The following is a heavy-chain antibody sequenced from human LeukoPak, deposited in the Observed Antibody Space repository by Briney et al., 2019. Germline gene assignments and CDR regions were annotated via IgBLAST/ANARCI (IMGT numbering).Heavy chain of an antibody. Sequence: GRSLRLSCAASGFTFSSYGMRWVRQAPGKGLEWVAVISYDGSNKYYADSVKGRFTISRDNSKNTPYLQLNSLRAEDTAVYYCAREMIWFGELLVGYFDYWGQGTLVTVSS. CDR1: GFTFSSYG. D-gene: IGHD3-10*01. V-gene: IGHV3-30*19. J-gene: IGHJ4*02. CDR3: AREMIWFGELLVGYFDY. CDR2: ISYDGSNK.